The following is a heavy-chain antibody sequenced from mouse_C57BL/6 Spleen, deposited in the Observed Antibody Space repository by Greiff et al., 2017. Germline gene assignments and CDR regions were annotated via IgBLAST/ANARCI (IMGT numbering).Heavy chain of an antibody. V-gene: IGHV1-19*01. CDR1: GYTFTDYY. CDR3: ARLDYDFAY. D-gene: IGHD2-4*01. J-gene: IGHJ3*01. Sequence: VQLQQSGPVLVKPGASVKMSCKASGYTFTDYYMNWVKQSHGKSLEWIGVINPYNGGTSYNQKFKGKATLTVDKSSSTAYMELNSLTSEDSAVYYCARLDYDFAYWGQGTLVTVSA. CDR2: INPYNGGT.